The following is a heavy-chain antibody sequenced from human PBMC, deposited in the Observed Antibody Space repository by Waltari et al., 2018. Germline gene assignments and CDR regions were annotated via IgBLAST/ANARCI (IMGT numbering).Heavy chain of an antibody. J-gene: IGHJ6*02. CDR2: INHSGST. V-gene: IGHV4-34*01. D-gene: IGHD3-10*01. CDR3: ARLKGSGSYKYYYYGMDV. Sequence: QVQLQQWGAGLLKPSETLSLTCAVYGGSFSGYYWSWIRQPPGKGLEWIGEINHSGSTNYNPSLKSRVTISVDTSKNQFSLKLSSVTAADTAVYYCARLKGSGSYKYYYYGMDVWGQGTTVTVSS. CDR1: GGSFSGYY.